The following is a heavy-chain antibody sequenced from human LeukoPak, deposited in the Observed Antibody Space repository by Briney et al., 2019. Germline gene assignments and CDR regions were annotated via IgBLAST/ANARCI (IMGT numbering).Heavy chain of an antibody. D-gene: IGHD2-2*01. CDR3: ARDHYMEVVPAAGAFDI. V-gene: IGHV3-30-3*01. CDR1: GFTFSSYA. CDR2: ISYDGSNK. Sequence: GGSLRLSCAASGFTFSSYAMHWVRQAPGKGLEWVAVISYDGSNKYYADSVKGRFTISRDNAKNSLYLQMNSLRAEDTAVYFCARDHYMEVVPAAGAFDIWGQGTMVTVSS. J-gene: IGHJ3*02.